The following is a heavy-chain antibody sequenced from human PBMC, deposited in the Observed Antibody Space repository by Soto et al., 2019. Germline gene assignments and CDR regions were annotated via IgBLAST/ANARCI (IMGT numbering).Heavy chain of an antibody. CDR1: GGSISPYY. J-gene: IGHJ5*02. CDR2: IHYSGST. D-gene: IGHD6-19*01. CDR3: ATNPRSSAWYKWFDP. V-gene: IGHV4-59*01. Sequence: PSETLSLTCTVSGGSISPYYRSWIRQPPGKGLEWIGYIHYSGSTNYNPSLKSRVTISMDTSRSQFSLKLNSVTAADTAVYYCATNPRSSAWYKWFDPWGQGTLVTVSS.